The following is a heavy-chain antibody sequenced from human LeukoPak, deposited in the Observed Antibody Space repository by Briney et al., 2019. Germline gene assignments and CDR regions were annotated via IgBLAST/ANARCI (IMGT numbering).Heavy chain of an antibody. V-gene: IGHV4-39*07. CDR1: GGSINSRNYY. CDR3: ARGVGSGSYYNFDY. Sequence: SETLSLTCTVSGGSINSRNYYWGWIREPPGKGLEWIGTIYSSGSTSYNPSLKSRVNISVDTSKNQFSLKLSSVTAADTAVYYCARGVGSGSYYNFDYWGQGTLVTVSS. D-gene: IGHD3-10*01. J-gene: IGHJ4*02. CDR2: IYSSGST.